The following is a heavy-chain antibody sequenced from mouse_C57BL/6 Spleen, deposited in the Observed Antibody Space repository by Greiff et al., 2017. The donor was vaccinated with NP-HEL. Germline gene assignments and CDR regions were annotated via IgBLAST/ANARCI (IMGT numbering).Heavy chain of an antibody. J-gene: IGHJ4*01. CDR2: IYPRSGNT. V-gene: IGHV1-81*01. CDR3: AIRGDGYYAMDY. D-gene: IGHD1-1*01. CDR1: GYTFTSYG. Sequence: VQLQQSGAELARPGASVKLYCKASGYTFTSYGISWVKQRTGQGLEWIGEIYPRSGNTYYNEKVQGKATLNADKSSSTAYMERRSPTSEDSAVYFCAIRGDGYYAMDYWGQGASVTVSS.